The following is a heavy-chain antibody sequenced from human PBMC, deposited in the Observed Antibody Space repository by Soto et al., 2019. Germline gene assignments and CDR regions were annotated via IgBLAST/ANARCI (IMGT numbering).Heavy chain of an antibody. CDR2: INYSGST. CDR1: GGSISSSSYY. D-gene: IGHD3-10*01. V-gene: IGHV4-39*01. J-gene: IGHJ6*02. CDR3: ARQYYYGSGSYYTFYYYYYGMDV. Sequence: KTSETLSLTCTVSGGSISSSSYYWGWIRQPPGKGLEWIGSINYSGSTYYNPSLKSRVTISVDTSKNQFSLKLSSVTAADTAVYYCARQYYYGSGSYYTFYYYYYGMDVWGQGTTVTVSS.